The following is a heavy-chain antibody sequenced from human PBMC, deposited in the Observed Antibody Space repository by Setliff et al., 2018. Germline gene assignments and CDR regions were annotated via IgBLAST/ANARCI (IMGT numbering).Heavy chain of an antibody. D-gene: IGHD2-21*01. Sequence: SGFNFGAYVMHWVRQAPGKGLEWVAILSYDTTKEYYADSVKGRFTISRDNSRNTLYLQMNSLRTEDTAVYYCARDRIGPFLSYMDDWGKGTAVTVSS. CDR3: ARDRIGPFLSYMDD. CDR2: LSYDTTKE. V-gene: IGHV3-30*03. CDR1: GFNFGAYV. J-gene: IGHJ6*03.